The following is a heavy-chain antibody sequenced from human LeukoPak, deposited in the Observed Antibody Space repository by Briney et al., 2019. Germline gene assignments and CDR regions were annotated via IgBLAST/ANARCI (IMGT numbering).Heavy chain of an antibody. CDR1: GFSLNTGGMC. D-gene: IGHD2-15*01. Sequence: SGPALVKPTQTLTLTCTFSGFSLNTGGMCVTWIRQPPGKALEWLARIDWDDDKYYNTSLGTRLTISKDTSRNQVVLTMTNMGPVDTATYFCARILTGDCRYGSCYSFDHWGPGTLVRVSS. V-gene: IGHV2-70*11. CDR3: ARILTGDCRYGSCYSFDH. CDR2: IDWDDDK. J-gene: IGHJ4*02.